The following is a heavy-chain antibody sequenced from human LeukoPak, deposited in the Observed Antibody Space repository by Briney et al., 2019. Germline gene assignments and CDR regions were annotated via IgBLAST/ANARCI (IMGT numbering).Heavy chain of an antibody. V-gene: IGHV4-59*08. J-gene: IGHJ4*02. CDR3: AATYYYDNSGYVGDY. D-gene: IGHD3-22*01. Sequence: SETLSLTCTVSGGSISSYYWSWIRQPPGKGLEWIGYIYYSGSTNYNPSLKSRVTISVDTSKNQFSLKLSSVTAADTAVYYCAATYYYDNSGYVGDYWGQGTLVTVSS. CDR2: IYYSGST. CDR1: GGSISSYY.